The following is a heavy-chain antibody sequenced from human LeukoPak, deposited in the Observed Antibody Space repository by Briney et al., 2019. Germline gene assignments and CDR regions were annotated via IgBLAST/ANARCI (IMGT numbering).Heavy chain of an antibody. CDR1: GFSFSNYA. CDR2: TSGSGSDT. V-gene: IGHV3-23*01. J-gene: IGHJ4*02. Sequence: GGSLRLSCVASGFSFSNYAMSWVRQAPGKGLEWVLGTSGSGSDTFYAESVKGRFTISRDNSENTLYLQMNSLRAEDTAIYYCVKDYSSVTSSILFDYWGQRILVTVSS. CDR3: VKDYSSVTSSILFDY. D-gene: IGHD4-17*01.